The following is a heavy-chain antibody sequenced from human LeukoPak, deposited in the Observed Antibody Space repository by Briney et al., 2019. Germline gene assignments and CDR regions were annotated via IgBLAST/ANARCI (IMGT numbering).Heavy chain of an antibody. CDR2: IYTSGST. Sequence: SETLSLTCAVYGGSFSGYYWSWIRQPAGKGLEWIGRIYTSGSTNYNPSLKSRVTISVDTSKNQFSLKLSSVTAADTAVYYCARDLGRGNSDHWGQGTLVTVSS. D-gene: IGHD4-23*01. CDR1: GGSFSGYY. J-gene: IGHJ4*02. CDR3: ARDLGRGNSDH. V-gene: IGHV4-4*07.